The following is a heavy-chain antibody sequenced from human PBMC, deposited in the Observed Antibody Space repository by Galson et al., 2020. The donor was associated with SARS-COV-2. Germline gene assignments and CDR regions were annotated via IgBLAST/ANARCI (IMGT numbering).Heavy chain of an antibody. Sequence: GGSLRLSCSASGFTFTSYVMYWVRQAPGKGLEFVSAISSNGANTYYADSLKGRFTISRDNSKSTLYLQMSSLTVEDTAVYYCVKDSSSWYYFDYWGQGTLVTVSS. CDR2: ISSNGANT. CDR1: GFTFTSYV. V-gene: IGHV3-64D*06. D-gene: IGHD6-13*01. J-gene: IGHJ4*02. CDR3: VKDSSSWYYFDY.